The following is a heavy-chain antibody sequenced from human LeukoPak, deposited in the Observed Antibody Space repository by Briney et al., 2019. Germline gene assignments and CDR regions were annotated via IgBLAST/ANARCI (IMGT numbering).Heavy chain of an antibody. CDR1: GFTFSSYG. D-gene: IGHD3-22*01. CDR3: AKDPYDSSGYYLGGPDY. J-gene: IGHJ4*02. V-gene: IGHV3-30*18. Sequence: HPRGSLRLSCAASGFTFSSYGMHWVRQAPGKGLEWVAVISYDGSNKYYADSVKGRFTISRDNSKNTLYLQMNSLRAEDTAVYYCAKDPYDSSGYYLGGPDYWGQGTLVTVSS. CDR2: ISYDGSNK.